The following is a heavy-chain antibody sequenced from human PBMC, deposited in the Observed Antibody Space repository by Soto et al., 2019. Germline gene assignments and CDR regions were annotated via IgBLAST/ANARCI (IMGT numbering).Heavy chain of an antibody. CDR3: AXSFVVVTAFDY. CDR2: INAGNGNT. V-gene: IGHV1-3*01. Sequence: VKVSCKASGYSFTIYAMHWVRQAPGQRHERMGWINAGNGNTKYSQKFQGRVTITRDTSASTAYMELSSLRSEDTAVYYCAXSFVVVTAFDYWGQVTPVTVSS. CDR1: GYSFTIYA. J-gene: IGHJ4*02. D-gene: IGHD3-3*01.